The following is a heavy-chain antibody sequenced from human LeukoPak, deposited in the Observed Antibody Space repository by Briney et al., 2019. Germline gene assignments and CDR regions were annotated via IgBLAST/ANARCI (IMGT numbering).Heavy chain of an antibody. CDR2: ISSDGTNK. J-gene: IGHJ3*02. CDR1: RFTFRNYA. CDR3: ARDRSRGLLDAFDI. Sequence: GGSLRLSCAASRFTFRNYAMHWVRQAPGKGLEWVAVISSDGTNKDYADSVKGRFSISRDNSKNTLYLQMNRLRADDTAVYYCARDRSRGLLDAFDIWGQGTMVTVSS. V-gene: IGHV3-30*04. D-gene: IGHD5-18*01.